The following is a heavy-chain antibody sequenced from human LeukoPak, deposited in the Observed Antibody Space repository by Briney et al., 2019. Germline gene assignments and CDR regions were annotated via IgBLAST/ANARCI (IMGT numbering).Heavy chain of an antibody. D-gene: IGHD1-7*01. V-gene: IGHV1-18*01. J-gene: IGHJ6*03. CDR3: ARPRTGTTPYYYYYMDV. CDR1: GYTFTSYG. CDR2: ISAYNGNT. Sequence: ASVKVSCKASGYTFTSYGISWVRQAPGQGLEWMGWISAYNGNTNYAQKLQGRVTMTTDTSTSTAYMELRRLRSDDTAVYYCARPRTGTTPYYYYYMDVWGKGTTVTVSS.